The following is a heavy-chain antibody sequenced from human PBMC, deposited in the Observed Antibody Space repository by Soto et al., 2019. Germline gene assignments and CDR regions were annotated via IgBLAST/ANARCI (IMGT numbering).Heavy chain of an antibody. CDR3: AIPGNSVEAAGTGWFDP. CDR1: GGTFSSYA. V-gene: IGHV1-69*01. Sequence: QVQLVQSGAEVKKPGSSVKVSCKASGGTFSSYAISWVRQAPGHGLEWMGGIIPIFGTANYAQKFQGRVTITADESTSTAYMELSSLRSEDTAGYYCAIPGNSVEAAGTGWFDPWGQGTMVTVSS. J-gene: IGHJ5*02. CDR2: IIPIFGTA. D-gene: IGHD6-13*01.